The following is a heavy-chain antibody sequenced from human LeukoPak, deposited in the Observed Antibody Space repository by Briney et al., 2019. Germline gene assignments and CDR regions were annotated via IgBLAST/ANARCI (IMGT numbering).Heavy chain of an antibody. V-gene: IGHV1-18*01. J-gene: IGHJ6*02. CDR2: ISAYNGNT. D-gene: IGHD4-17*01. CDR1: GYTFTSYG. Sequence: ASVKVSCKASGYTFTSYGISWVRQAPGQGLEWMGWISAYNGNTNYAQKLQGRVTMTTDTSTSTAYMELRSLRSDDTAVYYCATVGSSRTTVTEYYYYGMDVWGQGTTVTVSS. CDR3: ATVGSSRTTVTEYYYYGMDV.